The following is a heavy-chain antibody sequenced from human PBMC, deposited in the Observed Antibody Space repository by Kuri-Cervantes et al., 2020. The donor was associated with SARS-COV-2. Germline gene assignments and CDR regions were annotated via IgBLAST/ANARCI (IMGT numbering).Heavy chain of an antibody. CDR1: GFTFSSYS. CDR3: ARVTTVTEGY. Sequence: GESLKISFAASGFTFSSYSMNWVRQAPGKGLEWVSSISSSSSYIYYADSVKGRFTISRDNAKNSLYLQMNSLRAEDTAVYYCARVTTVTEGYWGQGTLVTVSS. D-gene: IGHD4-11*01. V-gene: IGHV3-21*01. CDR2: ISSSSSYI. J-gene: IGHJ4*02.